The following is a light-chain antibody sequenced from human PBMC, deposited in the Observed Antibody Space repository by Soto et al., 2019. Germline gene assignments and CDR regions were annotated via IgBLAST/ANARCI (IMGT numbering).Light chain of an antibody. V-gene: IGKV3-15*01. J-gene: IGKJ4*01. Sequence: EIVMTQSPATLSVYPGARATLSCRASQSVSSNLAWYQQKPGQAPRLLIYGASTRATGIPARFSGRGSGTEFTLTISSVRAEEFGGCDCRDDSNWAPWRVGGGTEVEIK. CDR2: GAS. CDR1: QSVSSN. CDR3: RDDSNWAPWR.